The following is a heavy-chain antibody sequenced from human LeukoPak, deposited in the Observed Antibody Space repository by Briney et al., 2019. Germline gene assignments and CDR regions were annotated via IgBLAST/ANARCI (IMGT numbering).Heavy chain of an antibody. J-gene: IGHJ4*02. CDR1: GGSISSYY. CDR2: INHSGST. Sequence: PSETLSLTCTVSGGSISSYYWSWIRQPPGKGLEWIGEINHSGSTNYNPSLKSRVTISVDTSKNQFSLKLSSVTAADTAVYYCARVRSSGWYRGPFDYWGQGTLVTVSS. V-gene: IGHV4-34*01. CDR3: ARVRSSGWYRGPFDY. D-gene: IGHD6-19*01.